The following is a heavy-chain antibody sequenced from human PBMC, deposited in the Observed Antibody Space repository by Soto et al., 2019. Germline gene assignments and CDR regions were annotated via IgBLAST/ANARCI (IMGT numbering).Heavy chain of an antibody. J-gene: IGHJ4*02. CDR3: TRVGGYYGDYQNFDY. CDR1: GSSISPFY. Sequence: QVQLQESGPGLVKPSETLSLTCTVSGSSISPFYWSWLRQPPGKGLEWIGYIYYTGSTKYNPSLKSRVTLSLGTSRNHLSLRLSSVTAADTAVYYCTRVGGYYGDYQNFDYWGPGTLVAVSS. CDR2: IYYTGST. V-gene: IGHV4-59*01. D-gene: IGHD4-17*01.